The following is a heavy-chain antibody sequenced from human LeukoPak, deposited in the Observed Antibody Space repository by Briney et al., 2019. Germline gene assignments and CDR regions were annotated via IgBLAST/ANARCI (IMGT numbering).Heavy chain of an antibody. CDR2: VYPDDSDT. Sequence: GESLKISCLGSGYMFSTYWIAWVRQMPGKGLEWMGIVYPDDSDTRYSPSFQGHITISADKSINTAYLQWSSLRASDTAMYYCARHFTPSPDGDYGLGYYYGMDVWGQGTMVTVSS. CDR3: ARHFTPSPDGDYGLGYYYGMDV. J-gene: IGHJ3*01. CDR1: GYMFSTYW. D-gene: IGHD4-17*01. V-gene: IGHV5-51*01.